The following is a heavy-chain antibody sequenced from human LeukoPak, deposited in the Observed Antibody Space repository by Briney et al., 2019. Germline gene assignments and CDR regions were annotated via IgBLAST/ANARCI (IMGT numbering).Heavy chain of an antibody. Sequence: PGGSLRLSCAASGFTSSSYSMNWVRQAPGKGLEWVSSISSSSSYIYYADSVKGRFTISRDNAKNSLYLQMNSLRAEDTAVYYCARDRDVWTGTIGPTDYWGQGTLVTVSS. CDR3: ARDRDVWTGTIGPTDY. D-gene: IGHD1-7*01. CDR2: ISSSSSYI. CDR1: GFTSSSYS. V-gene: IGHV3-21*01. J-gene: IGHJ4*02.